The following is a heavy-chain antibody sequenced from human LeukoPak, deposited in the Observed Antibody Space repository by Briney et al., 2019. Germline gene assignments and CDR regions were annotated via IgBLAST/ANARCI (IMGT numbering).Heavy chain of an antibody. Sequence: KPSETLSLTCAVYGGSFSGYYWSWIRQPPGKGLEWIGEINHSGSTNYNPSLKSRVTISVDTSKNQFSLKLGSVTAADTAVYYCARGSISGYDYVWGSYRYYFDYWGQGTLVTVSS. CDR1: GGSFSGYY. CDR2: INHSGST. V-gene: IGHV4-34*01. CDR3: ARGSISGYDYVWGSYRYYFDY. D-gene: IGHD3-16*02. J-gene: IGHJ4*02.